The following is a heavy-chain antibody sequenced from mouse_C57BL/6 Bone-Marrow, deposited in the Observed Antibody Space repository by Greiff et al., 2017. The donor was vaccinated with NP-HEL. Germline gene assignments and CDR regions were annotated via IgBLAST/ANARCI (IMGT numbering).Heavy chain of an antibody. CDR3: ARERNYSNCGYAMDY. CDR1: GYTFPDHT. V-gene: IGHV1-78*01. Sequence: QVQLQQSDAELVKPGASVKISCKVSGYTFPDHTIHWMKQRPEQGLEWIGYIYPRDGSTKYNEKFKGKATLTTDKSSSTAYMQLNSLTSEDSAVYFCARERNYSNCGYAMDYWGQGTSVTVSS. CDR2: IYPRDGST. J-gene: IGHJ4*01. D-gene: IGHD2-5*01.